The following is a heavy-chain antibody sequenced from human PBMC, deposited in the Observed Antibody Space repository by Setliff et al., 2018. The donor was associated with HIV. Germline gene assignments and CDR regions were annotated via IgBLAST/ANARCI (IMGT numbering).Heavy chain of an antibody. J-gene: IGHJ3*02. V-gene: IGHV4-61*02. CDR1: GGSISSGDYY. Sequence: PSETLSLTCTVSGGSISSGDYYWSWIRQPAGKGLEWIGRIYTSGSTNYNPSLKSRVTIFVDTSKNQFSLKLSSVTAADTAVYSCARLRVKQLVPEALDIWDQGTMVTVSS. D-gene: IGHD6-6*01. CDR2: IYTSGST. CDR3: ARLRVKQLVPEALDI.